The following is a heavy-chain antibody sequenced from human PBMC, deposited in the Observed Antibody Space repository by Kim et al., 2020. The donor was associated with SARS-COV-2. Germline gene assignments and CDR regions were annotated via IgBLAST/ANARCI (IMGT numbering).Heavy chain of an antibody. V-gene: IGHV3-7*01. Sequence: GGSLRLSCAASGFTFSSYWMSWVRQAPGKGLEWVANIKQDGSEKYYVDSVKGRFTISRDNAKNSLYLQMNSLRAEDTAVYYCAREGYYDSGSMVPFDPWGQGTLVTVSS. D-gene: IGHD3-10*01. CDR1: GFTFSSYW. CDR2: IKQDGSEK. J-gene: IGHJ5*02. CDR3: AREGYYDSGSMVPFDP.